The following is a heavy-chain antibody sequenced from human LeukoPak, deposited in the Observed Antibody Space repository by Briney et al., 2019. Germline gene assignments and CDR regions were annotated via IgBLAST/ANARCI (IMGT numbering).Heavy chain of an antibody. CDR2: IGASGSSR. CDR3: ARLSSSGYSSDN. D-gene: IGHD2-2*01. CDR1: GFTFSSHA. J-gene: IGHJ4*02. V-gene: IGHV3-23*01. Sequence: GGSLRLSCAASGFTFSSHAMIWVRQAPGKGLEHVSGIGASGSSRYYSDSVKGRFTISRDSSKNTLDLQMNSLRAEDTAIYFCARLSSSGYSSDNWGQGTLVTVSS.